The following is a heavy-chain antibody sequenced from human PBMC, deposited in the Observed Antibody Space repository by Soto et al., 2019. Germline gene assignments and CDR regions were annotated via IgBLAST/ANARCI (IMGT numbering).Heavy chain of an antibody. CDR1: VGTFSSYA. D-gene: IGHD6-19*01. J-gene: IGHJ6*02. CDR2: IIPIFGTA. Sequence: SVKVSCKASVGTFSSYAISWVRLAPGQGLEWMGGIIPIFGTANYAQKFQGRVTITADESTSTAYMELSSLRSEDTAVYYCARDPSVVAVAGTFRYYYYYGMDVWGQGTTVTVSS. CDR3: ARDPSVVAVAGTFRYYYYYGMDV. V-gene: IGHV1-69*13.